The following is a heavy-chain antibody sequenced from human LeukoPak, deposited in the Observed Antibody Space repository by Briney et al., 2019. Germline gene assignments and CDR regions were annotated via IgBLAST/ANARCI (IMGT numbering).Heavy chain of an antibody. V-gene: IGHV4-59*01. CDR3: ARDSTLLGYYYMDV. CDR1: GGSISSYY. D-gene: IGHD2-2*01. CDR2: IYYSGST. J-gene: IGHJ6*03. Sequence: PSETLSLTCTVSGGSISSYYWSWIRQPPGKGLEWIGYIYYSGSTNYNPSLKSRVTISVDTSKNQFSLKLSSVTAADTAVYYCARDSTLLGYYYMDVWGKGTTVTVSS.